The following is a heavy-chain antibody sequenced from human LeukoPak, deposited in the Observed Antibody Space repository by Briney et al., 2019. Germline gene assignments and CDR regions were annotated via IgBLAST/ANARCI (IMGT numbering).Heavy chain of an antibody. CDR2: IFYSGGT. V-gene: IGHV4-59*01. CDR3: ASQSYGTSVSY. Sequence: SETLSLTCTVSGDSISSYYWSWIRQPPGKGLEWLGYIFYSGGTKYNPSLWSRVTISIDTSKNQFSLRLNSVTAANTAVYYCASQSYGTSVSYWGQGTLVTVSS. J-gene: IGHJ4*02. D-gene: IGHD2-2*01. CDR1: GDSISSYY.